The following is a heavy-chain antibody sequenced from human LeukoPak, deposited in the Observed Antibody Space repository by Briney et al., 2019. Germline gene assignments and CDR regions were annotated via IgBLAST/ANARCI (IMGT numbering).Heavy chain of an antibody. J-gene: IGHJ3*02. CDR3: ASLGPARYSISAFDI. CDR1: GFTFSDYY. D-gene: IGHD1-1*01. Sequence: GGSLRLSCAASGFTFSDYYMSWTRQAPGKGLEWVSYISSSGSTIYYADSVKGRFTISRDNAKNSLYLQMNSLRAEDTAVYYCASLGPARYSISAFDIWGQGTMVTVSS. V-gene: IGHV3-11*01. CDR2: ISSSGSTI.